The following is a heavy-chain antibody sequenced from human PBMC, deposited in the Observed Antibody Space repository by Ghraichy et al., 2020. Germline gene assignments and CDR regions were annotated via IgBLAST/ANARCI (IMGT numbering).Heavy chain of an antibody. CDR2: MFHSGST. V-gene: IGHV4-38-2*02. J-gene: IGHJ4*02. Sequence: SQTLSLTCTVSGYSISSGYYWGWIRQPPGKGLEWIGSMFHSGSTYYNPSLKSRVTISVDTSKNQFSLRLSSVTAADTAVYYCARGPYGSGSYRDYWGQGTLVTVSS. CDR3: ARGPYGSGSYRDY. CDR1: GYSISSGYY. D-gene: IGHD3-10*01.